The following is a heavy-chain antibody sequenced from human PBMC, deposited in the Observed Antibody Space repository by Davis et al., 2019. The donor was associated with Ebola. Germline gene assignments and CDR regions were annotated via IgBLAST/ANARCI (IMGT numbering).Heavy chain of an antibody. D-gene: IGHD4-17*01. Sequence: HTGGSLRLSCAASGFTFSSYWMHWVRQAPGKGLVWVSRIKSDGSSTSYADSVKGRFTISRDNAKNTLYLQMNSLRAEDTAVYYCARLGLLYGDYDFWGRVTLVTVSS. CDR2: IKSDGSST. CDR3: ARLGLLYGDYDF. V-gene: IGHV3-74*01. J-gene: IGHJ4*02. CDR1: GFTFSSYW.